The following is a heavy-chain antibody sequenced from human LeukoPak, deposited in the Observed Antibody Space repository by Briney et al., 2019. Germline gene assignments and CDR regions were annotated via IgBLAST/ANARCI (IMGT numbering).Heavy chain of an antibody. CDR1: GFTFDDYA. J-gene: IGHJ5*02. V-gene: IGHV3-9*01. CDR2: ISWNSGSI. CDR3: ARDKWVAAAAANWFDP. D-gene: IGHD6-13*01. Sequence: GGSLRLSCAASGFTFDDYAMHWVRQAPGKGLEWVSGISWNSGSIGYADSVKGRFTISRDNAKNSLYLQMNSLRAEDTAVYYCARDKWVAAAAANWFDPWGQGTLVTVSS.